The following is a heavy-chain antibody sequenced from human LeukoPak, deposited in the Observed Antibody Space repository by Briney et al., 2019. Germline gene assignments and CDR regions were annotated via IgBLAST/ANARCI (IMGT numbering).Heavy chain of an antibody. CDR1: GYRFTNYW. J-gene: IGHJ4*02. V-gene: IGHV5-51*01. Sequence: PGESLKISCKASGYRFTNYWIGWVRQMPGKGLEWMTIIYPGDSDTRYSPSFQGQVTISADKSISTAYLQWSSLKASDTAMYYCARRSGYYYYFDYWGQGTLVTVSS. CDR3: ARRSGYYYYFDY. CDR2: IYPGDSDT. D-gene: IGHD3-22*01.